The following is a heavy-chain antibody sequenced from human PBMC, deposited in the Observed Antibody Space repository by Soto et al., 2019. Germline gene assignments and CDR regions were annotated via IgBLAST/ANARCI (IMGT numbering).Heavy chain of an antibody. CDR2: ISGSGGST. J-gene: IGHJ4*02. CDR1: GFTFSSYA. CDR3: AKDLDSSGWYGLVNY. V-gene: IGHV3-23*01. D-gene: IGHD6-19*01. Sequence: GGSLRLSCAASGFTFSSYAMSWVRQAPGKGLEWVSAISGSGGSTYYADSVKGRFTISRDNSKNTLYLQMNSLRAEDTAVYYCAKDLDSSGWYGLVNYWGQGTLVTVSS.